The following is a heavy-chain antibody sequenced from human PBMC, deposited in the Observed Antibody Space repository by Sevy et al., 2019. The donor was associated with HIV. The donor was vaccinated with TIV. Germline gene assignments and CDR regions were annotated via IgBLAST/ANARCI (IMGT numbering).Heavy chain of an antibody. Sequence: GGSLSLSCAASGLTLPPPGMSWVRQAPGKGLEWVAGVTSEGTTYYADSVRDRFTVSRDNSKNTLYLQLNSLRADDTAVFYCAGGDTTMITDLDYWGQGTLVTVSS. D-gene: IGHD3-16*01. CDR1: GLTLPPPG. CDR2: VTSEGTT. J-gene: IGHJ4*02. V-gene: IGHV3-23*01. CDR3: AGGDTTMITDLDY.